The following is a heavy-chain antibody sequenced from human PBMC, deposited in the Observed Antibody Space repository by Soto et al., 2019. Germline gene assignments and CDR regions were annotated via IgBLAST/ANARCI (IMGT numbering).Heavy chain of an antibody. V-gene: IGHV3-21*01. CDR2: ISSSSSYI. CDR3: ARDLGGSYRFYYYYYGMDV. CDR1: GFTFSSYS. Sequence: GGSLRLSCAASGFTFSSYSMNWVRQAPGKGLEWVSSISSSSSYIYYADSVKGRFTISRDNAKNSLYLQMNSLRAEDTAVYYCARDLGGSYRFYYYYYGMDVWGQGTTVTVSS. D-gene: IGHD1-26*01. J-gene: IGHJ6*02.